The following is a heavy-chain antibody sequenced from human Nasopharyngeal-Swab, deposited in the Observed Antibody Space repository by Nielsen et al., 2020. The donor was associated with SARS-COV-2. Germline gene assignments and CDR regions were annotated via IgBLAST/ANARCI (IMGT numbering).Heavy chain of an antibody. CDR3: AKDLNSNFLNYMDV. J-gene: IGHJ6*03. D-gene: IGHD4-11*01. CDR1: GFTFSRYG. Sequence: GGSLRLSCAASGFTFSRYGMGWVRQAPGKGLEWVSAISASGGTTYYADSVKGRFTISRDNSKSTLYLQMNSLRAEDTAAYYCAKDLNSNFLNYMDVWGKGTTVSVSS. CDR2: ISASGGTT. V-gene: IGHV3-23*01.